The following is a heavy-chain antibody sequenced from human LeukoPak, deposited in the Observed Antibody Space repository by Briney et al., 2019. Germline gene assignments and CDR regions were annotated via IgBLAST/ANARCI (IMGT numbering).Heavy chain of an antibody. D-gene: IGHD3-10*01. CDR3: AREVRYYGSGSLNYYYMDV. CDR2: IYTSGST. CDR1: GGSISSYY. J-gene: IGHJ6*03. V-gene: IGHV4-4*07. Sequence: SETLSLTCTVSGGSISSYYWSWIRQPAGKGLEWIGRIYTSGSTNYNPSLKSRVTMSVDTSKNQFSLKLSSVTAADTAVYYCAREVRYYGSGSLNYYYMDVWGEGTTVTISS.